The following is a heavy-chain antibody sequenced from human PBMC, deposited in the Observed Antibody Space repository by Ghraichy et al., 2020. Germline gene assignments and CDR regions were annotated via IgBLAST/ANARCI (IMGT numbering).Heavy chain of an antibody. CDR1: GYTFSNYA. J-gene: IGHJ3*02. CDR3: ARAAPLGAGRDDAFDI. Sequence: ASVKVSCKASGYTFSNYAMNWVRQAPGQGLEWMGWIHTDTGNPMYAQGFTGQFVFSLDKSVTTTYLQISSLKAEDTAVYYCARAAPLGAGRDDAFDIWGQGTMVTVSS. V-gene: IGHV7-4-1*02. CDR2: IHTDTGNP. D-gene: IGHD3-16*01.